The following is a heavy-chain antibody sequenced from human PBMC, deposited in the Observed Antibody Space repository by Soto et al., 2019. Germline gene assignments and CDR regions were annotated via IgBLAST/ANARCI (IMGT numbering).Heavy chain of an antibody. CDR3: ARRSYGLDAFDI. Sequence: SETLSLTCSVSGASISSTNYYWGWIRQPPGKGLEWIGSIYYSGSTYYNPSLKSRVTISVDTSKNQFSLKLSSVTAADTAVYYCARRSYGLDAFDIWGQGTMVTVSS. J-gene: IGHJ3*02. V-gene: IGHV4-39*01. CDR2: IYYSGST. D-gene: IGHD5-18*01. CDR1: GASISSTNYY.